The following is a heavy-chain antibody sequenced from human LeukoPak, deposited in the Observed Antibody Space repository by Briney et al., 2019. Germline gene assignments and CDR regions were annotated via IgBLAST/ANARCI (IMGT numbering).Heavy chain of an antibody. CDR2: ISDDGSNK. CDR3: ARDPPVSNQFFDY. D-gene: IGHD5/OR15-5a*01. V-gene: IGHV3-30-3*01. Sequence: SCKASGGTFSSYAMHWVRQAPGRGLEWVAFISDDGSNKYYADSVKGRFTISRDNSKNTLYLQMDSLRAEDTAVYYCARDPPVSNQFFDYWGQGTLVTVSS. J-gene: IGHJ4*02. CDR1: GGTFSSYA.